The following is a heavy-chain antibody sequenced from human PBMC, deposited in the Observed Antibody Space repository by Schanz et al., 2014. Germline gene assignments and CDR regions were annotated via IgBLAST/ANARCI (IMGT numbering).Heavy chain of an antibody. CDR2: ISSSGTSI. V-gene: IGHV3-48*04. D-gene: IGHD6-6*01. J-gene: IGHJ5*02. CDR1: GFTFITYT. Sequence: EVQLVESGGGVVQPGGSLRLSCATSGFTFITYTMNWVRQTPGKGLEWVSFISSSGTSIYYADSVKGRFIISRDNAKNSLYLEMNSLRAGDTAFYHCARGSSASLSRVWFDLWGQGTLXTVSS. CDR3: ARGSSASLSRVWFDL.